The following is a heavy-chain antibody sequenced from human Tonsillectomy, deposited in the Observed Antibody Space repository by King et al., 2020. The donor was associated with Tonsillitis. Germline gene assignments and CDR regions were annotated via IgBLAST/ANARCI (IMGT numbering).Heavy chain of an antibody. CDR1: GYTFTGYY. CDR2: INPNSGGT. V-gene: IGHV1-2*02. J-gene: IGHJ3*02. CDR3: AREPYSSSWDDAFDI. D-gene: IGHD6-13*01. Sequence: QVQLVESGAEVKKPGASVKVYCKASGYTFTGYYMHWVRQAPGQGLEWMGWINPNSGGTNYAQKFQGRGTMTRETSISTAYMELSRRRSDDTAVYYCAREPYSSSWDDAFDIWGQGTMVTVSS.